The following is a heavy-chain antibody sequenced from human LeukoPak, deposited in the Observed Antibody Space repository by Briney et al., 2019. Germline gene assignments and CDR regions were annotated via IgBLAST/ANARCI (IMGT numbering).Heavy chain of an antibody. V-gene: IGHV4-4*02. CDR3: ARHLGTLSDAFDI. Sequence: SETLSLTCAVSGDSVSGSFWWSWVRQPPHKGLEWIGEIHHSGSSNYNPSLESRVIISLDGSKNLLSLELSSVTAADTAVFYCARHLGTLSDAFDIWGQGTMVTVSS. CDR1: GDSVSGSFW. J-gene: IGHJ3*02. CDR2: IHHSGSS. D-gene: IGHD3-16*01.